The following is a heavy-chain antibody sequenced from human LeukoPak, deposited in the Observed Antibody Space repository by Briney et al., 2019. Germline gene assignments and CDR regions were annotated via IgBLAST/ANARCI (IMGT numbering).Heavy chain of an antibody. D-gene: IGHD6-19*01. V-gene: IGHV4-59*01. J-gene: IGHJ4*02. CDR3: AAQSRYSSGWRADY. CDR1: GGSISSYS. CDR2: IYYSGST. Sequence: SETLSLTCTVSGGSISSYSWSWIRQPPGKGLEWIGYIYYSGSTNYNPSLKSRVTISVDTSKKQFSLKLSSVTAADTAVYYCAAQSRYSSGWRADYWGQGTLVTVSS.